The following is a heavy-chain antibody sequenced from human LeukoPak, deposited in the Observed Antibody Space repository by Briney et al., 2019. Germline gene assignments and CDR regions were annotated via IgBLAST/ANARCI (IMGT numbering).Heavy chain of an antibody. CDR2: IYYSGST. Sequence: SETLSLTCTVSGGSISTSSYYWGWIRQPPGKGLECIGNIYYSGSTYYNPSLKSRVTISVDTSKNQFSLKLSSVTAADTAVYYCAREGSAFDIWGQGTMVTVSS. V-gene: IGHV4-39*07. J-gene: IGHJ3*02. CDR1: GGSISTSSYY. CDR3: AREGSAFDI.